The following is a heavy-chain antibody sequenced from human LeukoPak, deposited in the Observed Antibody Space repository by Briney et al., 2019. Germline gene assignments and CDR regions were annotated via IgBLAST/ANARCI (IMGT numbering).Heavy chain of an antibody. CDR2: ISASNGNT. Sequence: ASVKVSCKASNYTFTNYGITWVRQAPGQGLEWMGWISASNGNTNYAQKFQGRVTMTTDTSTSTAYVELRSLRSDDTAVYYCARGGLTGDQDYYYYLYMDVWGKGTTVTVSS. CDR3: ARGGLTGDQDYYYYLYMDV. CDR1: NYTFTNYG. V-gene: IGHV1-18*01. J-gene: IGHJ6*03. D-gene: IGHD7-27*01.